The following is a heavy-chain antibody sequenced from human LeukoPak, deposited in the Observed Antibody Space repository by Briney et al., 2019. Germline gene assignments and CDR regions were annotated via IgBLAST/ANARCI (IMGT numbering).Heavy chain of an antibody. D-gene: IGHD3-22*01. CDR2: MNPNSGNT. CDR3: ARGIEAYYYDSSGYREDAFDI. V-gene: IGHV1-8*03. Sequence: ASVKVSCKASGYTFTSYDINWVRQATGQGLEWMGWMNPNSGNTGYAQKFQGRVTITRNTSISTAYMELSSLRSEDTAVYYCARGIEAYYYDSSGYREDAFDIWGQGTMVTVSS. CDR1: GYTFTSYD. J-gene: IGHJ3*02.